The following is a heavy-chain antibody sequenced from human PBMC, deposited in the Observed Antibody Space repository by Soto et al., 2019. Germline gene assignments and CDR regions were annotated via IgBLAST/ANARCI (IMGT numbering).Heavy chain of an antibody. J-gene: IGHJ4*02. CDR3: ARAKWHDGSGRVREFHY. Sequence: PGGSLRLSCAASGFTFGGYGMHWVRQAPGKGLEWAAAISYDGRNTYYADSVQGRFAISRDNSKNTMYLQMNSLRVEDTAVYYCARAKWHDGSGRVREFHYWGQGALVPVSS. V-gene: IGHV3-33*01. D-gene: IGHD3-10*01. CDR1: GFTFGGYG. CDR2: ISYDGRNT.